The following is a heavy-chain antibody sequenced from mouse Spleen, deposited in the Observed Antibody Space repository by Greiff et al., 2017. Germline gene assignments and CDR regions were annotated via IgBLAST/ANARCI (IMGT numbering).Heavy chain of an antibody. V-gene: IGHV5-9*03. CDR1: GFTFSSYT. CDR3: ARYLYDYVFDY. Sequence: EVQVVESGGGLVKPGGSLKLSCAASGFTFSSYTMSWVRQTPEKRLEWVATISSGGGNTYYPDSVKGRFTISRDNAKNTLYLQMSSLRSEDTALYYCARYLYDYVFDYWGQGTTLTVSS. J-gene: IGHJ2*01. CDR2: ISSGGGNT. D-gene: IGHD2-4*01.